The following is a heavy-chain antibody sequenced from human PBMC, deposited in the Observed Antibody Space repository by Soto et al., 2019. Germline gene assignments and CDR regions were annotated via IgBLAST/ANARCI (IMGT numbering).Heavy chain of an antibody. CDR1: SGSFSGYY. J-gene: IGHJ4*02. CDR2: ISQSGNT. CDR3: ARAPKVSGSSQTRPDF. Sequence: SETLSLTCSIYSGSFSGYYWSWIRQPPGKGLEWIGEISQSGNTNYSPSLKSRVSISIDTSKKQFSLNLASVSTADTAVYYCARAPKVSGSSQTRPDFWGQGTLVTVSS. V-gene: IGHV4-34*01. D-gene: IGHD6-6*01.